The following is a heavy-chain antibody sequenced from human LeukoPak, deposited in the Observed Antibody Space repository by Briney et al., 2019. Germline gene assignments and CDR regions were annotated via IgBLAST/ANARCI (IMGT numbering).Heavy chain of an antibody. CDR3: ASDSSGYSEAFDY. D-gene: IGHD3-22*01. J-gene: IGHJ4*02. Sequence: PSETLSLTCTVSGGSISSYYWSWIRQPPGKGLEWIGYIYYSGSTNYNPSLKSRVTISVDTSKNQFSLKLSSVTAADTAVYYCASDSSGYSEAFDYWGQGTLVTVSS. CDR2: IYYSGST. CDR1: GGSISSYY. V-gene: IGHV4-59*12.